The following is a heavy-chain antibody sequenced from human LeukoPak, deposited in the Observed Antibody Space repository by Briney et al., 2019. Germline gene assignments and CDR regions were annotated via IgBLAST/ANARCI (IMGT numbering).Heavy chain of an antibody. CDR1: GGSMSSYY. CDR3: ARHPAGPRPNDF. Sequence: SETLSLTCTVSGGSMSSYYWGWIRQPPGKGLEWIGSIYDSGNTYHNPSLKSRVTISVDTSKSQFSLTVSSVTAADPAVFFCARHPAGPRPNDFGGQGPLVTVSS. D-gene: IGHD3/OR15-3a*01. CDR2: IYDSGNT. V-gene: IGHV4-39*01. J-gene: IGHJ4*02.